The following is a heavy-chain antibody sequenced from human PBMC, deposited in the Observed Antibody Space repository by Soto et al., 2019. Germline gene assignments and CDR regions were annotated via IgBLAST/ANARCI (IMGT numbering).Heavy chain of an antibody. V-gene: IGHV3-49*03. D-gene: IGHD5-18*01. J-gene: IGHJ4*02. CDR1: VFTFVDYA. CDR3: TRDIPRGYSYGPKPPDY. CDR2: IRSKAYGGTT. Sequence: GWSLRLSCTSSVFTFVDYAMSWFRQAPGKGLEWVGFIRSKAYGGTTEYAASVKGRFTISRDDSKSIAYLQMNSLKTEDTAVYYCTRDIPRGYSYGPKPPDYWGQGTLVTVSS.